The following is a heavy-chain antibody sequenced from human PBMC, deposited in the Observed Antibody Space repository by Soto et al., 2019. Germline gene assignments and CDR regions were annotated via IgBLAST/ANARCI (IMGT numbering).Heavy chain of an antibody. CDR3: AGGIAAHWFEP. Sequence: SETLSLTCTVSGGSVSSGSYYWSWIRQPPGKGLEWIGYIYYSGSTNYNPSLKSRVTISVDTSKNQFSLKLSSVTAADTAVYYCAGGIAAHWFEPWGQGTLVTVSS. V-gene: IGHV4-61*01. CDR2: IYYSGST. D-gene: IGHD6-6*01. CDR1: GGSVSSGSYY. J-gene: IGHJ5*02.